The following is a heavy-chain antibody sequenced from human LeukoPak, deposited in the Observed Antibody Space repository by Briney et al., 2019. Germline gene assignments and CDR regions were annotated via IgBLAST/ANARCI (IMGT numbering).Heavy chain of an antibody. V-gene: IGHV3-74*01. CDR2: INTDGSST. CDR3: TRLLYYYDSTIYQRYFDY. D-gene: IGHD3-22*01. Sequence: GGSLRLSCAASGFTFSSYWMHWVRQAPGKGLVWVSRINTDGSSTSYADSVKGRFTISRDNAKNTLYLQMNSLRAEDTAVYYCTRLLYYYDSTIYQRYFDYWGQGTLVTVSS. J-gene: IGHJ4*02. CDR1: GFTFSSYW.